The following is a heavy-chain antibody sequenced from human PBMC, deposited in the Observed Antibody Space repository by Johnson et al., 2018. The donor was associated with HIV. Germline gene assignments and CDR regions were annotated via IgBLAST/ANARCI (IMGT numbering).Heavy chain of an antibody. J-gene: IGHJ3*02. Sequence: QVQLVESGGGVVQPGGSLRLSCAASGFTFSSYGMHWVRQAPGKGLEWVAFIRYDGSNKYYADSLKGRFTISRDNSKNTLYLQMNSLRAEDTAVYYCARRADAFDIWGQGTMVTVSS. CDR1: GFTFSSYG. V-gene: IGHV3-30*02. CDR2: IRYDGSNK. CDR3: ARRADAFDI.